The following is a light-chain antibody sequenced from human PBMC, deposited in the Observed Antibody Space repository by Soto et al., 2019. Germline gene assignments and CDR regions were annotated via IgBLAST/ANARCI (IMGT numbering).Light chain of an antibody. V-gene: IGLV6-57*02. Sequence: NFMLTQPHSVSESPGKTVTISCAGSSGSIASNYVQWYQQRPGSAPTTVIYADNQRPSGVPDRFSGSIDTSSTSASLTISGLRTEDEADYYCQSYDSNNVVFGGGTKVTVL. CDR1: SGSIASNY. CDR2: ADN. J-gene: IGLJ2*01. CDR3: QSYDSNNVV.